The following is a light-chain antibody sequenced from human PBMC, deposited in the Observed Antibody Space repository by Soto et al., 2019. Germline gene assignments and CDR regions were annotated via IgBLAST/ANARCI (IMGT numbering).Light chain of an antibody. CDR1: ENIKNW. CDR3: QQGGNWPIT. CDR2: DAS. J-gene: IGKJ5*01. V-gene: IGKV1-5*01. Sequence: DIQMTQSPSTLSASVGDRVTITCRASENIKNWLAWYQQTAGKAPKVLISDASRLEAGVPSRFSGSGSGTDFTLTITSLEPEDFAVYYCQQGGNWPITFGQGTRLEIK.